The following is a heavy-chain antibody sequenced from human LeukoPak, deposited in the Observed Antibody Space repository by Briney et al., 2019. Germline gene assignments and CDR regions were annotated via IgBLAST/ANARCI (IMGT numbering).Heavy chain of an antibody. V-gene: IGHV1-69*05. J-gene: IGHJ4*02. CDR1: GGTFSSYA. Sequence: ASVKVSCKASGGTFSSYAISWVRQAPGQGLEWMGGIIPIFGTANYAQKFQGRVTITTDESTSTAYMELSSLRSEDTAVYYCARGGSGSYYRAHQLDYWGQGTLVTVSS. CDR2: IIPIFGTA. CDR3: ARGGSGSYYRAHQLDY. D-gene: IGHD3-10*01.